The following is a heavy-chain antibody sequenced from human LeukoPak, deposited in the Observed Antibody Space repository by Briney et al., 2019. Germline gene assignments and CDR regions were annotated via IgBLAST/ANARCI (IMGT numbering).Heavy chain of an antibody. J-gene: IGHJ3*02. CDR2: ISGSGGST. CDR3: ATSTVDAFDI. CDR1: GFTFSSYA. Sequence: GGSLRLSCAASGFTFSSYAMSWVRQAPGKGLEWVSAISGSGGSTYYADSVKGRFTISRDNAKNSLYLQMDSLRAEDTAVYYCATSTVDAFDIWGQGTMVTVSS. V-gene: IGHV3-23*01. D-gene: IGHD4-17*01.